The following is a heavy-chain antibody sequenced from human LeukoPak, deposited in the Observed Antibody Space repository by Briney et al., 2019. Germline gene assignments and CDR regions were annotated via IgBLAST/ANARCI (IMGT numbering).Heavy chain of an antibody. Sequence: GASVKVSCKASGHTFTGYYMHWVRQAPGQGLEWMGWINPNSGGTNYAQKFQGRVTMTRDTSISTAYMELSRLRSDDTAVYYCARDGTYCSSTSCYGLNWFDPWGQGTLVTVSS. CDR3: ARDGTYCSSTSCYGLNWFDP. V-gene: IGHV1-2*02. D-gene: IGHD2-2*01. CDR2: INPNSGGT. J-gene: IGHJ5*02. CDR1: GHTFTGYY.